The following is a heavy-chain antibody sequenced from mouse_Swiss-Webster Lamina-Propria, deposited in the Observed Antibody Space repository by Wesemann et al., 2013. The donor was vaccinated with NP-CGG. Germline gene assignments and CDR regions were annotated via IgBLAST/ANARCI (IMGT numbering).Heavy chain of an antibody. V-gene: IGHV5-9-1*01. CDR2: ISSGGSYT. Sequence: LEWVATISSGGSYTYYPDSVKGRFTISRDNAKNTLYLQMSSLRSEDTAMYYCARVFYYADWYFDVWGAGDHGSPSPQ. CDR3: ARVFYYADWYFDV. J-gene: IGHJ1*01. D-gene: IGHD1-1*01.